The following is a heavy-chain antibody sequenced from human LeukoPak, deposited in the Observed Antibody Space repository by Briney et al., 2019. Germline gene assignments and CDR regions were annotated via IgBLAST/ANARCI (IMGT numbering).Heavy chain of an antibody. J-gene: IGHJ4*02. Sequence: SETLSLTCAVYGGSFSGYYWSWIRQPPGKGLEWIGEINHSGSTNYNPSLKSRVTISVDTSKNQFSLKLSSVTAADTAVYYCARRIQLWFRLFDYWGQGTLVTVSS. V-gene: IGHV4-34*01. D-gene: IGHD5-18*01. CDR3: ARRIQLWFRLFDY. CDR1: GGSFSGYY. CDR2: INHSGST.